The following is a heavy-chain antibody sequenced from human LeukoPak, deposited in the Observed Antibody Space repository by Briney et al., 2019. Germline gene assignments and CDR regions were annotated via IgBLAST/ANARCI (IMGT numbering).Heavy chain of an antibody. J-gene: IGHJ4*02. V-gene: IGHV3-21*01. CDR2: ISSGSSYI. CDR1: VFTNSNFG. Sequence: PGGSLRLSCTASVFTNSNFGRNWVRQAPGKGLEWVSSISSGSSYIYYADSVKGRFTISRDNAKNSLYLQMNSLRAEDTAVYYCARDKGYFDYGGQGTLVTVSS. CDR3: ARDKGYFDY.